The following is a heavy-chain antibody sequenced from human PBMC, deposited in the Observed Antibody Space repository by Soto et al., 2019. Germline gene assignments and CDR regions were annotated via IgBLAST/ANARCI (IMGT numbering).Heavy chain of an antibody. CDR1: GFTFSSYG. CDR2: IWYDGSNK. J-gene: IGHJ6*02. Sequence: QVQLVESGGGVVQPGRSLRLSCAASGFTFSSYGMQWVRQAPGKGLEWVAVIWYDGSNKYYADSVKGRFTISRDNSKNTLYLQMNSLRAEDTAVYYCARDANSSAWGMDVWGQGTTVTVSS. D-gene: IGHD6-25*01. CDR3: ARDANSSAWGMDV. V-gene: IGHV3-33*01.